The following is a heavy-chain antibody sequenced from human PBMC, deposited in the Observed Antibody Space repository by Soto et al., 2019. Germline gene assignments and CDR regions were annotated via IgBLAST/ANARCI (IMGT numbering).Heavy chain of an antibody. CDR2: IYSGGST. V-gene: IGHV3-53*01. D-gene: IGHD5-18*01. Sequence: GGSLRLSCAASGFTVSSNYMSWVRQAPGKGLEWVSVIYSGGSTYYADSVKGRFTISRDNSKNTLYLQMNSLRAEDTAVYYCARVGGYSYGPGYYDYYGMDVWGQGTTVTVSS. J-gene: IGHJ6*02. CDR1: GFTVSSNY. CDR3: ARVGGYSYGPGYYDYYGMDV.